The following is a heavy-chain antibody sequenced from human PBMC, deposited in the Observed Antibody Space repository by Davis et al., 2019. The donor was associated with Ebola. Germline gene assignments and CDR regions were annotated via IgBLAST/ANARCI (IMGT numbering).Heavy chain of an antibody. J-gene: IGHJ4*02. Sequence: GESLKISCKGSGYSFNTYWIGWVRQMPGQGLEWMGIIYPGDSDSRYSPSFQGQVTISADKSISTAYLQWGSLKASDTVMYYCARLQSITGGFDNWGQGTLVTVSS. V-gene: IGHV5-51*01. CDR2: IYPGDSDS. CDR3: ARLQSITGGFDN. CDR1: GYSFNTYW. D-gene: IGHD6-6*01.